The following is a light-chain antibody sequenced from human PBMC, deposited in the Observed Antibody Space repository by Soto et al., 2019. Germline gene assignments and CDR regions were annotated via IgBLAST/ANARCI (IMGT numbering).Light chain of an antibody. CDR2: EVS. CDR1: SSDVGSYNL. J-gene: IGLJ1*01. V-gene: IGLV2-23*02. CDR3: CSYAGSSTSYV. Sequence: QSVLTQPAPVSGSPGQSLTISCTGTSSDVGSYNLVSWYQQHPGKAPKLMIYEVSKRPSGVSNRFSGSKSGNTASLTISGLQAEDEADYYCCSYAGSSTSYVFGTGTKVTVL.